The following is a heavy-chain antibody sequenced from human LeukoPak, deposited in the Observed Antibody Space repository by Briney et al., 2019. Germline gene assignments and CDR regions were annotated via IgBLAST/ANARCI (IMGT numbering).Heavy chain of an antibody. CDR1: GFTFSSYG. D-gene: IGHD3-10*01. CDR3: AKDLYGSGSLGY. CDR2: ISYDGSNK. V-gene: IGHV3-30*18. Sequence: GSLRLSCAASGFTFSSYGMHWVRQAPGKGLEWVAVISYDGSNKYYADSVKGRFTISRDNSKNTLYLQMNSLRAEDTAVYYCAKDLYGSGSLGYWGQGTLVTVSS. J-gene: IGHJ4*02.